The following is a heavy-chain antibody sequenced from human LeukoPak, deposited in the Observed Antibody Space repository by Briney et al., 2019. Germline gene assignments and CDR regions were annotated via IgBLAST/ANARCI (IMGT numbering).Heavy chain of an antibody. D-gene: IGHD3-22*01. V-gene: IGHV3-53*01. CDR2: IYSGGST. Sequence: PGGSLRLSCAASGFTVSSNYMSWVRQAPGKGLEWVSGIYSGGSTYYADSVKGRFTISRDNSKNTLYLQMNSLRAEDTAVYYCAREGYYYDSSGRFDYWGQGTLVTVSS. CDR3: AREGYYYDSSGRFDY. CDR1: GFTVSSNY. J-gene: IGHJ4*02.